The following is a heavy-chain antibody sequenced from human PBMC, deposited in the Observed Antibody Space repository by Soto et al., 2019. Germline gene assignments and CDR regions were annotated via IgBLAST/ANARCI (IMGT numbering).Heavy chain of an antibody. J-gene: IGHJ3*01. D-gene: IGHD3-3*01. CDR2: ISTHNGNT. CDR1: GCTFSGFY. V-gene: IGHV1-18*01. Sequence: ASVKVSCKASGCTFSGFYMHWVRQAPGQGLEWMGWISTHNGNTIYAQKFQGRVIMTMDTSTTTVYMELRSLRPDDTAVYLCAREGILGLFDAYDLWGQGTMVTVSS. CDR3: AREGILGLFDAYDL.